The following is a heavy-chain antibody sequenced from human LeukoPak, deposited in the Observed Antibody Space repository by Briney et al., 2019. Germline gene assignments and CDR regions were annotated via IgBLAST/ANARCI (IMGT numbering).Heavy chain of an antibody. CDR3: AKDLYTPRGSSSWLEPNWFDP. D-gene: IGHD6-13*01. CDR2: ISGSGGST. V-gene: IGHV3-23*01. CDR1: GFTFSSYA. J-gene: IGHJ5*02. Sequence: GGSLRLSCAASGFTFSSYAMSWVRQAPGKGLEWVSAISGSGGSTYYADSVKGRFTISRDNPKNTLYLQMNSLRAEDTAVYYCAKDLYTPRGSSSWLEPNWFDPWGQGTLVTVSS.